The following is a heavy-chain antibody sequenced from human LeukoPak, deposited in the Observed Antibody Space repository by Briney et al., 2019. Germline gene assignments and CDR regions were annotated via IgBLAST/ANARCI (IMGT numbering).Heavy chain of an antibody. CDR1: GFTFSSYA. J-gene: IGHJ4*02. Sequence: GGSLRLSCAASGFTFSSYAMHWVRQAPGKGLEWVAVISYDGSNKYYADSVKGRFTISRDNSKNTLYLQMNSLRSEDTAVYYCAIDPNWGTHSWGQGVLVTVSS. CDR2: ISYDGSNK. D-gene: IGHD7-27*01. V-gene: IGHV3-30*04. CDR3: AIDPNWGTHS.